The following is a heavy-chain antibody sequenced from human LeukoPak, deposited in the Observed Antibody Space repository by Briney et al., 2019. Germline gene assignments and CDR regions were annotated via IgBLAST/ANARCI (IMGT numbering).Heavy chain of an antibody. J-gene: IGHJ5*02. D-gene: IGHD6-13*01. CDR1: GGSISSYY. V-gene: IGHV4-59*08. CDR3: ARRGSTWYENWFDT. Sequence: SETLSPTCTVSGGSISSYYWSWIRQPPGKGLEWIGYIYNSGSTNYNPSLKSRVTISVDTSKNQFSLKLSSVTAADTAVYYCARRGSTWYENWFDTWGQGALVTVSS. CDR2: IYNSGST.